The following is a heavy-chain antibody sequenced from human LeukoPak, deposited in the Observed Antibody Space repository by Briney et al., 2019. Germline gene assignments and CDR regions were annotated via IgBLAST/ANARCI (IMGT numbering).Heavy chain of an antibody. V-gene: IGHV4-59*08. Sequence: PSETLSLTCTVSGGSISSYYWSWIRQPPGKGLEWIGYIYYSGSTNYNPSLKSRVTISVDTSKNQFSLKLSSVTAADTAVYYCARHPIAVAGTYYYYGMDVWGQGTTVTASS. D-gene: IGHD6-19*01. CDR2: IYYSGST. J-gene: IGHJ6*02. CDR3: ARHPIAVAGTYYYYGMDV. CDR1: GGSISSYY.